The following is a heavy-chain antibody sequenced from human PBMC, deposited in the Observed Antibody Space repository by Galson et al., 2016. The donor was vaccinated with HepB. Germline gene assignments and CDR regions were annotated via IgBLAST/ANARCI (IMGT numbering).Heavy chain of an antibody. CDR2: ISNDGAKK. CDR3: AAEYSSSMGAFDI. CDR1: GFTFSSYA. V-gene: IGHV3-30-3*01. D-gene: IGHD6-6*01. J-gene: IGHJ3*02. Sequence: SLRLSCADSGFTFSSYAMHWVRQAPAKGLEWVAVISNDGAKKYYTDSVKGRFTISRDKSKNTLYLQMNSLSAEDTAVYYCAAEYSSSMGAFDIWGQGTMVTVSS.